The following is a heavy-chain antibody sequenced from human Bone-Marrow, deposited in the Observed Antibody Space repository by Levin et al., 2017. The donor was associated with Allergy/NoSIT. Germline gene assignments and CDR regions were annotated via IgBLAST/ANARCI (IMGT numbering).Heavy chain of an antibody. CDR1: GGSISSDNYY. CDR3: ARVRDGYNFGDYYFDS. Sequence: SQTLSLTCTVPGGSISSDNYYWTWIRQPPGKGLECIGYTYYNGSTYYNPSLKSRVTISVDTSKNQFSLKLDSVTAADTAVYYCARVRDGYNFGDYYFDSWGQGTLVIVSS. J-gene: IGHJ4*02. CDR2: TYYNGST. V-gene: IGHV4-30-4*01. D-gene: IGHD5-24*01.